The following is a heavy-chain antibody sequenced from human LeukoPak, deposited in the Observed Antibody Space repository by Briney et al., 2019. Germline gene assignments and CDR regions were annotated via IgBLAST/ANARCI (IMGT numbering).Heavy chain of an antibody. CDR3: ARDPPDYYDSSGSDY. V-gene: IGHV1-46*01. J-gene: IGHJ4*02. CDR1: GYIFTSYY. CDR2: INPSGGST. D-gene: IGHD3-22*01. Sequence: GASVKVSCKASGYIFTSYYMHWVRQAPGQGLEWMGIINPSGGSTSYAQKFQGRVTMTRDTSTSTVYMELSSLRSEDTAVYYCARDPPDYYDSSGSDYWGQGTLVTVSS.